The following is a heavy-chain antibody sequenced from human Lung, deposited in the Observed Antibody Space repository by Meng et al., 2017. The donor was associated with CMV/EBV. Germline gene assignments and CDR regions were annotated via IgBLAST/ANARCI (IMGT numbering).Heavy chain of an antibody. CDR3: TRVASFAIAFDV. D-gene: IGHD2-2*02. J-gene: IGHJ4*02. Sequence: GGSXRLXCAASGFTFSNYEMNWVRQAPGKGLEWISYISSSADTKYYADSVKGRFTISRDNTKKSLFLQMNSLRAEDTAVYYCTRVASFAIAFDVWGQGXLVTVSS. CDR1: GFTFSNYE. CDR2: ISSSADTK. V-gene: IGHV3-48*03.